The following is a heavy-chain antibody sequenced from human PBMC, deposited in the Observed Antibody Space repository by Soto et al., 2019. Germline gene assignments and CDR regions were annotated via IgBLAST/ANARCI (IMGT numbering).Heavy chain of an antibody. D-gene: IGHD1-26*01. CDR2: ISISGTYI. CDR3: ATAIGSYSLELFQD. V-gene: IGHV3-11*06. J-gene: IGHJ1*01. CDR1: GFIVSDYY. Sequence: WGSRIRYCAASGFIVSDYYMSWIGQAPGKGLEWIAYISISGTYINYAESVKGRFTSSRDNSENTVYLQMNSLRIDDTAVHFCATAIGSYSLELFQDWGQGTLVPVSS.